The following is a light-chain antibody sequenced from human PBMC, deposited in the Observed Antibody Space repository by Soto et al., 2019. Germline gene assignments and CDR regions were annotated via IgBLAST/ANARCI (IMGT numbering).Light chain of an antibody. CDR3: QQYGSSPKLT. J-gene: IGKJ4*01. V-gene: IGKV3-20*01. CDR2: GAS. Sequence: EIVLTQSPGTLSLSPGERATLSCRASQSVSSSYLAWYQQKPGQAPRLLIYGASSRATGIPDRFRGSGSGTDFTFTIGSLEPEAFAVYYCQQYGSSPKLTFGGGTKVEIK. CDR1: QSVSSSY.